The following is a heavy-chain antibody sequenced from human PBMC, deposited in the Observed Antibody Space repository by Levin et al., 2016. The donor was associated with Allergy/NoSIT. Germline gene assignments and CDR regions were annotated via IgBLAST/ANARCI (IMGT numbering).Heavy chain of an antibody. CDR3: ARGAIQWDREGTFDY. V-gene: IGHV3-30*09. D-gene: IGHD5-12*01. Sequence: WIRQPPGKGLEWVATTSSDGTNEYYADSVKGRFAISRDNSRDTLFLQMNSLRAEDTAVYYCARGAIQWDREGTFDYWGQGTLVTVSS. CDR2: TSSDGTNE. J-gene: IGHJ4*02.